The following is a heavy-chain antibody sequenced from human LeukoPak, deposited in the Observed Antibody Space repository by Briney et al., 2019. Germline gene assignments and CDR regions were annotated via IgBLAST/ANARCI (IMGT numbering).Heavy chain of an antibody. CDR3: VTTSSDPQDSSGYLGH. Sequence: QPGGSLRLSCAASGFTFSSYAMSWVRQAPGKGLEWVSAISGSGGSTYYADSVKGRFTISRDDSKNTLYLQMNSLSAEDTAVYYCVTTSSDPQDSSGYLGHWGQGTLVTVSS. CDR2: ISGSGGST. V-gene: IGHV3-23*01. D-gene: IGHD3-22*01. J-gene: IGHJ4*02. CDR1: GFTFSSYA.